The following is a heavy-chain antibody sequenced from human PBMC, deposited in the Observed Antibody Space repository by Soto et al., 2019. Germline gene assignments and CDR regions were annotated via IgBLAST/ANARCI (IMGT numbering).Heavy chain of an antibody. CDR2: LSNSGADR. J-gene: IGHJ3*02. Sequence: EVQLSESGGGLVQPGGSLRLSCAASGFTFSSYVMAWVRQAPRKGLEWVSSLSNSGADRYYADSVKGRFSISRDNSKNTLYVQMNNLRAEDTAVYYCAAKGATKGAFAIWGRGTMVTVSS. V-gene: IGHV3-23*01. CDR1: GFTFSSYV. D-gene: IGHD5-12*01. CDR3: AAKGATKGAFAI.